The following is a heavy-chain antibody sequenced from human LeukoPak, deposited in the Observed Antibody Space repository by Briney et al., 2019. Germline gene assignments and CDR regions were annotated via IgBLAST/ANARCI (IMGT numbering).Heavy chain of an antibody. D-gene: IGHD2-21*02. V-gene: IGHV1-69*13. CDR3: ARGPYCGGDCYSWYFDL. CDR1: GGTFSSYA. CDR2: IILIFGTA. J-gene: IGHJ2*01. Sequence: GASVKVSCKASGGTFSSYAISWVRQAPGQGLEWMGGIILIFGTANYAQKFQGRVTITADESTSTAYMELSSLRSEDTAVYYCARGPYCGGDCYSWYFDLWGRGTLVTVSS.